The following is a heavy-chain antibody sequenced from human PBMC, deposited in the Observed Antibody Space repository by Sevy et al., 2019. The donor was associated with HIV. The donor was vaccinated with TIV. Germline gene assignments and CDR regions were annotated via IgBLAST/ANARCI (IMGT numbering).Heavy chain of an antibody. CDR2: IYYSGST. CDR3: ASGGAPYYDFKRRVYNWFDP. CDR1: GGSISSYY. Sequence: AEILSLTCTVSGGSISSYYWSWIRQPPGKGLEWIGYIYYSGSTNYNPSLKSRVTISVDTSKNQFSLKLSSVTAADTAVYYSASGGAPYYDFKRRVYNWFDPWGQGTQVLVSS. J-gene: IGHJ5*02. D-gene: IGHD3-3*01. V-gene: IGHV4-59*01.